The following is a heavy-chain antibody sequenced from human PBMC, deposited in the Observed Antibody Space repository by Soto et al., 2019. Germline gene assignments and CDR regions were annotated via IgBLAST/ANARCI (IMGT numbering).Heavy chain of an antibody. D-gene: IGHD3-10*01. CDR1: GGSISSSSYY. CDR3: ARNGITMVRGVIITSWFDP. CDR2: IYYSGST. V-gene: IGHV4-39*01. Sequence: ASETLSLTCTVSGGSISSSSYYWGWIRQPPGKGLEWIGSIYYSGSTYYNPSLKSRVTISVDTSKNQFSLKLSSVTAADTAVYYCARNGITMVRGVIITSWFDPWGQGTLVTVSS. J-gene: IGHJ5*02.